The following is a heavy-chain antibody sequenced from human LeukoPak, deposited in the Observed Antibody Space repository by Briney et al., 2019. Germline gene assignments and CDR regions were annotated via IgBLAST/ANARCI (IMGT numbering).Heavy chain of an antibody. Sequence: SETLSLTCTVSGGSISSYYWSWIRQPAGKGLEWIGRIYTSGNTNFNPSLRSRVSISIDTSKNQFSLKLSSVTAADTAVYYCARVGDGNFDYWGQGTLVTVSS. CDR2: IYTSGNT. J-gene: IGHJ4*02. D-gene: IGHD3-16*01. CDR1: GGSISSYY. V-gene: IGHV4-4*07. CDR3: ARVGDGNFDY.